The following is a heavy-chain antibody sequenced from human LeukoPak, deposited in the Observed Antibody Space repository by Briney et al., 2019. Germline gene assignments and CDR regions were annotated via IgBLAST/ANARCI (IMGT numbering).Heavy chain of an antibody. CDR2: IYSGGST. J-gene: IGHJ3*02. D-gene: IGHD1-26*01. CDR1: GFNVRSYY. CDR3: ARGGSYLSAFDI. V-gene: IGHV3-53*01. Sequence: GGSLRLSCAASGFNVRSYYMSWVRQAPGKGLEWVSIIYSGGSTFYADSVKGRFTISRDNSKNTLYLQMNSLRAEDTAVYYCARGGSYLSAFDIWGQGTMVTVSS.